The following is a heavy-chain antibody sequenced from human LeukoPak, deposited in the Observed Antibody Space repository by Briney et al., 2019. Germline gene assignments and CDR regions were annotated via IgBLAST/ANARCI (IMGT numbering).Heavy chain of an antibody. Sequence: GGSLRLSCAASGFTFSSYGMHWVRQAPGKGLEWVAFIRYDGSNKYYADSVKGRFTISRDNAKNSLYLQMNSLRAEDTAVYYCARLAHSGSSNGDDYWGQGTLVTVSS. CDR1: GFTFSSYG. CDR2: IRYDGSNK. J-gene: IGHJ4*02. V-gene: IGHV3-30*02. CDR3: ARLAHSGSSNGDDY. D-gene: IGHD1-26*01.